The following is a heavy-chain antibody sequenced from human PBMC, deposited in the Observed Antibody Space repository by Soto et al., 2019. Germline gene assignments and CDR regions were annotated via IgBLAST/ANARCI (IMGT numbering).Heavy chain of an antibody. Sequence: GSVRLSGAGCGGNVSSYWWQWVRQAPGKGLVWVSRINSDGSSTSYADSVKGRFTISRDNAKNTLYLQMNSLRAEDTAVYYCARDLEAYNDYLGQRTLVPGSP. CDR3: ARDLEAYNDY. D-gene: IGHD1-1*01. V-gene: IGHV3-74*01. J-gene: IGHJ4*02. CDR2: INSDGSST. CDR1: GGNVSSYW.